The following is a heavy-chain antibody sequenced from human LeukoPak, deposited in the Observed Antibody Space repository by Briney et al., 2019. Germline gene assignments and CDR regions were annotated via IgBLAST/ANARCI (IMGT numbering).Heavy chain of an antibody. V-gene: IGHV3-30*02. CDR3: ATSTVTTSYNYYYYYMHV. CDR1: GFTFSNYG. J-gene: IGHJ6*03. D-gene: IGHD4-11*01. CDR2: IRYDGSNK. Sequence: GGSLRLSCTASGFTFSNYGMHWVRQAPGKGLEWVAFIRYDGSNKYYADSVKGRFTISRDNSKNTLYLQMNSLRPEDTAVYYYATSTVTTSYNYYYYYMHVWGKGTTVTVSS.